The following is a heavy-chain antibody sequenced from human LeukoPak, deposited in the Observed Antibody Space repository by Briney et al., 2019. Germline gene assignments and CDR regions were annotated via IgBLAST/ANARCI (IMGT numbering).Heavy chain of an antibody. V-gene: IGHV3-7*01. Sequence: GGSLRLSCTASGFTFRTYWMNWVRQAPGKGLEWVAKINQDGDEKYYVGSVQGRFTISRDNANASVFLKLSSLRAEDTGVYCCARHYDSSGYYPAFDYWGQGTLVTVSS. CDR1: GFTFRTYW. CDR3: ARHYDSSGYYPAFDY. D-gene: IGHD3-22*01. CDR2: INQDGDEK. J-gene: IGHJ4*02.